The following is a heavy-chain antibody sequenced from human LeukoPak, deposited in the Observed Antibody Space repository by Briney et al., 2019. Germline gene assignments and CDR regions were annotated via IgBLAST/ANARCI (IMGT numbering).Heavy chain of an antibody. CDR2: IWYDGSNK. D-gene: IGHD3-10*01. Sequence: AGGSLRLSCAASGFTFSSYGMHWVRQAPGKGLEWVAVIWYDGSNKYYADSVKGRFTISRDNSKNTLYLQMNSLRAEDTAVYYCARSPITMVRGVTKYYYYYGMDVWGQGTTVTVSS. CDR1: GFTFSSYG. J-gene: IGHJ6*02. V-gene: IGHV3-33*08. CDR3: ARSPITMVRGVTKYYYYYGMDV.